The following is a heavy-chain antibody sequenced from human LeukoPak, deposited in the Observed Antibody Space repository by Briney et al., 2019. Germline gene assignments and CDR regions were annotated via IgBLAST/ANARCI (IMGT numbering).Heavy chain of an antibody. D-gene: IGHD3-22*01. CDR2: MNPNSLNT. V-gene: IGHV1-8*01. Sequence: ASXXXXCKASXYTFXSYDINWVRQATGQGLEWMGWMNPNSLNTSYAHNFQRRVTITSNTSISTAYMELSSLRSEDTAVYYCARDWDYYDSSPGYWGQGTLVTVSS. J-gene: IGHJ4*02. CDR1: XYTFXSYD. CDR3: ARDWDYYDSSPGY.